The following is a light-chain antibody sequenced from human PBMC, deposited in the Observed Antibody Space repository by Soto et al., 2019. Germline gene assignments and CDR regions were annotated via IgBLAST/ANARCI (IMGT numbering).Light chain of an antibody. J-gene: IGLJ3*02. V-gene: IGLV2-8*01. CDR1: NSDVGGYNY. Sequence: QSALTQPPSASGSPGQSVTISCTGTNSDVGGYNYVSWYQQHPGKAPKLMIYEVTKRPSGVPDRLSGSKSGNTASLTISGLQAEDEADYYCCSYAGSSTWVFGGGTQLTVL. CDR2: EVT. CDR3: CSYAGSSTWV.